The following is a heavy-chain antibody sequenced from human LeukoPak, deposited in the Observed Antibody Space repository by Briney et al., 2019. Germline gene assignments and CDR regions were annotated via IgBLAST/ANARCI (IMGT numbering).Heavy chain of an antibody. Sequence: PGGSLRLSCAASGFTFSDYYMSWIRQAPGKGLEWVSYISSSSSYIYYADSVKGRFTISRDNAKNSLYLQMNSLRAEDTAVYYCARVGSGNYYYYMDVWGKGTTVTVSS. CDR3: ARVGSGNYYYYMDV. CDR2: ISSSSSYI. D-gene: IGHD3-10*01. CDR1: GFTFSDYY. J-gene: IGHJ6*03. V-gene: IGHV3-11*06.